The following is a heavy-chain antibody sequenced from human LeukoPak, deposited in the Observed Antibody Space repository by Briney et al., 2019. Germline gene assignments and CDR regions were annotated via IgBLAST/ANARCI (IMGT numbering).Heavy chain of an antibody. CDR2: INTNSGGT. Sequence: GSVKVSCTASGYTFTSYYMHWVRQAPGQGLEWMSWINTNSGGTYYAHTVQGRVTMSRDTSISTPYMELSRLRADDTAVYYCAIYSGYAETNFDYWGQRTLVTVSS. CDR1: GYTFTSYY. D-gene: IGHD5-12*01. J-gene: IGHJ4*02. V-gene: IGHV1-2*02. CDR3: AIYSGYAETNFDY.